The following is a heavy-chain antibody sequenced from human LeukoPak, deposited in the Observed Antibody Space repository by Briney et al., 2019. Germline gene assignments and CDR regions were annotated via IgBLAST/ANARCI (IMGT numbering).Heavy chain of an antibody. CDR3: AKDQYCTSTSCYVGY. V-gene: IGHV3-23*01. CDR1: GFTFSSYS. CDR2: INVSGGST. J-gene: IGHJ4*02. Sequence: GGSLRLSCAASGFTFSSYSMNWVRQAPGKGLEWGSGINVSGGSTFYADSVRGRFTISRDNSKNTLYLQMNSLRAEDTAVYYCAKDQYCTSTSCYVGYWGQGTLVTVSS. D-gene: IGHD2-2*01.